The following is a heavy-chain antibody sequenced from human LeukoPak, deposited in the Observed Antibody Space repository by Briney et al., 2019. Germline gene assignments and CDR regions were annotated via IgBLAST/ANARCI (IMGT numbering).Heavy chain of an antibody. CDR1: GGSISGGGYY. Sequence: SETLSLTCTVSGGSISGGGYYWSWIRQHPGKGLEWIGYIYYSGSTYYNPSLKSRVTISVDTSKNQFSLKLSSVTAADTAVYYCARVTYYYDSSGYYSILDYWGQGTLVTVSS. J-gene: IGHJ4*02. V-gene: IGHV4-31*03. CDR3: ARVTYYYDSSGYYSILDY. CDR2: IYYSGST. D-gene: IGHD3-22*01.